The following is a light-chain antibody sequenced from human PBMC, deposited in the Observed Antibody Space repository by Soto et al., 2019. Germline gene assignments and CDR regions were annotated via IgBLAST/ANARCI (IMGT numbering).Light chain of an antibody. CDR2: EVT. Sequence: QSVLTQPPSASGSPGQSDTISCTGTSSDVGGYNFVSWYQHHPGKAPKVILYEVTKRPSGVPDRFSGSKSGNTASLTVSGLQADDEADYYCSSYARGDSVLFGGGTKVTVL. CDR1: SSDVGGYNF. J-gene: IGLJ2*01. V-gene: IGLV2-8*01. CDR3: SSYARGDSVL.